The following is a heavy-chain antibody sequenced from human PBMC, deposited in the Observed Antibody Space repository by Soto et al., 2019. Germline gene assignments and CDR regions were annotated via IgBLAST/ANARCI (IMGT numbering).Heavy chain of an antibody. Sequence: PGGSLRLSCAASGFTFSSSGMHWVRQAPGKGLEWVAVIWYDGSNKYYADSVKGRFTISRDNSKNTLHLQMSSLRAEDTAVYYCAGAGPGSYYESDFWGQGTLVTVSS. V-gene: IGHV3-33*01. CDR3: AGAGPGSYYESDF. J-gene: IGHJ4*02. CDR1: GFTFSSSG. D-gene: IGHD1-26*01. CDR2: IWYDGSNK.